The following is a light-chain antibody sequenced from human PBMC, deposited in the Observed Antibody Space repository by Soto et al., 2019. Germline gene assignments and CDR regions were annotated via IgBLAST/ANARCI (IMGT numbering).Light chain of an antibody. Sequence: IVLTQSPATLYLSPGKRATLSWGASQNISNKVAWYQQKPGQAPSLLSLGASTRATGVPARFSGIGSGTEFTLSISSLQSEDFAVYYCKQYKEWPTFTFRQGTRLEIK. CDR2: GAS. J-gene: IGKJ5*01. CDR1: QNISNK. V-gene: IGKV3-15*01. CDR3: KQYKEWPTFT.